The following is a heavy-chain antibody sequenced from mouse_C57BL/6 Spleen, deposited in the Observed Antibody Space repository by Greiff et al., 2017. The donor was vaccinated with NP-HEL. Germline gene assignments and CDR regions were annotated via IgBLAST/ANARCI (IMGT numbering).Heavy chain of an antibody. CDR1: GYTFTSYW. CDR3: AGSRDGAMDY. Sequence: QVQLQQPGAELVKPGASVKLSCKASGYTFTSYWMQWVKQRPGQGLEWIGEIDPSDSYTNYNQKFKGKATLTVDTSSSTAYMQLSSLTSEDSAVYYGAGSRDGAMDYWGQGTSVTVSS. D-gene: IGHD2-3*01. J-gene: IGHJ4*01. CDR2: IDPSDSYT. V-gene: IGHV1-50*01.